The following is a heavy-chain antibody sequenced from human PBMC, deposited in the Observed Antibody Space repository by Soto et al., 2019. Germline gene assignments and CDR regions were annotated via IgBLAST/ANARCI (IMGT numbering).Heavy chain of an antibody. V-gene: IGHV3-7*05. Sequence: EVQLVETGGGLVQPGGSLRLSCAASGFTFSNYWMSWVRQAPGKGLEWVANMKQDGSEKDYVGSVKGRFTISRDNAKNSLYLKMNSLTTEDAAVYYCARLITPRVLDSWGQGTLVTVSS. CDR2: MKQDGSEK. CDR3: ARLITPRVLDS. CDR1: GFTFSNYW. D-gene: IGHD1-20*01. J-gene: IGHJ5*01.